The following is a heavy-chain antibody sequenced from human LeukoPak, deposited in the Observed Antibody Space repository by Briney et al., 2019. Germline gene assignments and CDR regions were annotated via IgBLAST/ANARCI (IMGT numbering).Heavy chain of an antibody. Sequence: ASVKVSCKASGYTFTGYYMHWVRQAPGQGLEWMGWINPNSGGTNYAQKFQGRVTMTRDTSISTAYMELRSLRSDDTAVYYCARVEQLWLNWFDPWGQGTLVTVSS. CDR1: GYTFTGYY. CDR2: INPNSGGT. V-gene: IGHV1-2*02. CDR3: ARVEQLWLNWFDP. J-gene: IGHJ5*02. D-gene: IGHD5-18*01.